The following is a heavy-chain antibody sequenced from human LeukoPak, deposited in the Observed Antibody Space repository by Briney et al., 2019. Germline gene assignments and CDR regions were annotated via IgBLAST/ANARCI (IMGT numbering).Heavy chain of an antibody. D-gene: IGHD6-19*01. Sequence: GGSLRLSCAASGFTFSSYWMHWVRQAPGKGLVWVSRINSDGSSTTYADSVKGRFTISRDNAKNTLYLQMNSLRAEDTAVYYCARVFSGWYFCFDNWGQGTLVTVSS. V-gene: IGHV3-74*01. CDR1: GFTFSSYW. CDR3: ARVFSGWYFCFDN. J-gene: IGHJ4*02. CDR2: INSDGSST.